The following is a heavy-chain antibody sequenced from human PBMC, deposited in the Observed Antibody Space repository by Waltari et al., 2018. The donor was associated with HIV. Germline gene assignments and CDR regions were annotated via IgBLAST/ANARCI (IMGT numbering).Heavy chain of an antibody. D-gene: IGHD1-1*01. Sequence: EVQLVESGGGLVQPGESLKLSCAASGFTFSRSAIHWVRQAPGKGLEWIGRIRSKANGYTTAYGASVKGRFIISRDDSKNTAYLQMSSLKTEDTALFYCTRLSGNDAFDVWGQGTLVTVSS. CDR2: IRSKANGYTT. CDR1: GFTFSRSA. CDR3: TRLSGNDAFDV. V-gene: IGHV3-73*02. J-gene: IGHJ3*01.